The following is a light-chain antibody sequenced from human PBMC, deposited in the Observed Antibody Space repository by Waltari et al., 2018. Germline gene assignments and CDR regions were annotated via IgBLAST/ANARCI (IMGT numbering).Light chain of an antibody. Sequence: DMLMTQSSASLTVSMGERDTINCKYLQSVLYSYINKNYLAWYQQTPGEPPKRLIYWASTRDSGVPDRFSGSGSGTDFTLTISSLQAEDVAVYYCQQYYTTPWTFGQGTQVEIK. CDR3: QQYYTTPWT. V-gene: IGKV4-1*01. J-gene: IGKJ1*01. CDR1: QSVLYSYINKNY. CDR2: WAS.